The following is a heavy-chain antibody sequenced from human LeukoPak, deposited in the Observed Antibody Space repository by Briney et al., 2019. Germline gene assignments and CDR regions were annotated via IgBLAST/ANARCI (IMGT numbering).Heavy chain of an antibody. CDR2: ISAFNGNT. V-gene: IGHV1-18*01. D-gene: IGHD3-10*01. CDR3: ARDEFMVRGSRFDP. Sequence: ASVKVSCKASGYTFTSYGIGWVRQAPGQGLEWMGWISAFNGNTNYVQKLQGRVTMTTDTSTSTAYMELRSLRSDDTAVYYCARDEFMVRGSRFDPWGQGTLVTVSS. J-gene: IGHJ5*02. CDR1: GYTFTSYG.